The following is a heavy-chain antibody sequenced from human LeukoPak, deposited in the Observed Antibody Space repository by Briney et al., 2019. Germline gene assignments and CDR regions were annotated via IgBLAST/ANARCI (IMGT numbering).Heavy chain of an antibody. CDR2: IYYSAST. CDR1: GGSITSNSYY. CDR3: ARARRQWLVGATIRGDNPPYYFDY. J-gene: IGHJ4*02. D-gene: IGHD6-19*01. V-gene: IGHV4-39*07. Sequence: SETLSLTCTVSGGSITSNSYYWGWIRQPPGKGLEWIGSIYYSASTYCNPSLKSRVTISADTSKKQFSLKLTSVTAADTAVYYCARARRQWLVGATIRGDNPPYYFDYWGQGTLVTVSS.